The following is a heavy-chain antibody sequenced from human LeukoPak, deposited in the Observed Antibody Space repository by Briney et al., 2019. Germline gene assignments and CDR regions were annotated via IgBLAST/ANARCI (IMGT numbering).Heavy chain of an antibody. D-gene: IGHD1-26*01. J-gene: IGHJ6*02. CDR1: GYTFTSYD. CDR3: ARDGKDYYYGMDV. V-gene: IGHV1-8*01. CDR2: MNPNSGNT. Sequence: GASVKVSCKASGYTFTSYDINWVRQATGQGLEWMGWMNPNSGNTGYAQKFQGRVTITADKSTSTAYMELSSLRSEDTAVYYCARDGKDYYYGMDVWGQGTTVTVSS.